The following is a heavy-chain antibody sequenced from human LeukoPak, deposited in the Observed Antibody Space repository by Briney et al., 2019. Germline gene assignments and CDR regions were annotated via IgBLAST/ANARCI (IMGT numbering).Heavy chain of an antibody. D-gene: IGHD3-9*01. CDR2: IYYTGST. V-gene: IGHV4-59*12. CDR1: GGSISGYF. CDR3: ARDYDVLTAYPPTQLFDP. J-gene: IGHJ5*02. Sequence: PSETLSLTCTVSGGSISGYFWSWIRQPPGKGLEWIGYIYYTGSTDYNPSLKSRVTMSVDTSKNQFSLKLNSVTAADTAVYYCARDYDVLTAYPPTQLFDPWGQGTLVTVSS.